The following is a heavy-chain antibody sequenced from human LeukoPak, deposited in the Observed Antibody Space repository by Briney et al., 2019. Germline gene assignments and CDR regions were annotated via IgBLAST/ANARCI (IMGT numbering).Heavy chain of an antibody. D-gene: IGHD6-13*01. J-gene: IGHJ4*02. Sequence: ASVKVSCKASGYTFTSYGISWVRQAPGQGLEWMGWISAYNGNTNYAQRLQGRVTMTTDTSTSTAYMELRSLRSDDTAVYYCARDFLAAAGIWYFDYWGQGTLVTVSS. CDR3: ARDFLAAAGIWYFDY. V-gene: IGHV1-18*01. CDR1: GYTFTSYG. CDR2: ISAYNGNT.